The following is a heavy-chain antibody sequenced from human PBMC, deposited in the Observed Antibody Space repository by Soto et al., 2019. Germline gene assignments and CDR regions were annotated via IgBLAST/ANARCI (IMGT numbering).Heavy chain of an antibody. V-gene: IGHV4-30-4*01. CDR2: TYSGGST. D-gene: IGHD2-15*01. Sequence: QVQLQESGPGLVEPSQTLSLTCSVSGDSISRPDYFWSWVRQSPGKGLEWIGYTYSGGSTDYNPSLKSRVTISADMSKNQFSLKLSSVTAADTAVYYCARVGCSGGSCYRVYFDYWGQGTLVSVS. CDR3: ARVGCSGGSCYRVYFDY. CDR1: GDSISRPDYF. J-gene: IGHJ4*02.